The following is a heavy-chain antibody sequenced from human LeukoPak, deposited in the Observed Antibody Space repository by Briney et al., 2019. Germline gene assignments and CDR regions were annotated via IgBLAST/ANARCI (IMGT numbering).Heavy chain of an antibody. CDR2: INHSGST. V-gene: IGHV4-34*01. CDR1: GGSFSGYY. D-gene: IGHD4/OR15-4a*01. Sequence: SETLSLTCAVYGGSFSGYYWSWIRQPPGKGLEWIGEINHSGSTDYNPSLKSRVTISVDTSKNQFSLKLSSVAAADPGGYYCARVFAMVIKYWGQGTLVTVSS. J-gene: IGHJ4*02. CDR3: ARVFAMVIKY.